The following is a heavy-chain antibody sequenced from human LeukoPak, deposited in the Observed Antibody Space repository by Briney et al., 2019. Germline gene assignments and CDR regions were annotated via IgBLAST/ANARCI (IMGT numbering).Heavy chain of an antibody. CDR1: GFTFSSYA. D-gene: IGHD3-3*01. Sequence: GGSLRLSCAASGFTFSSYAMSWVRQAPGKGLEWVANIKQDGSEKYYVDSVKGRFTISRDNAKNSLYLQMNSLRAEDTAVYYCARKIKSITIFGVANWFDPRGQGILVTVSS. V-gene: IGHV3-7*01. CDR2: IKQDGSEK. CDR3: ARKIKSITIFGVANWFDP. J-gene: IGHJ5*02.